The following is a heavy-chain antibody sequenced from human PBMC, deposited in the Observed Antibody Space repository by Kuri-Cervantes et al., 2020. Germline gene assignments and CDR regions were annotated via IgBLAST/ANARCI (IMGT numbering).Heavy chain of an antibody. D-gene: IGHD5-18*01. J-gene: IGHJ4*02. CDR3: ARGGYSYGYYFDY. Sequence: SETLSLTCTVSGGSISSYYWSWIRQPPGKGLEWIGYIYYSRSTNYNPSLKSRVTISVDTSKNQFSLKLSSVTAADTAVYYCARGGYSYGYYFDYWGQGTLVTVSS. V-gene: IGHV4-59*01. CDR1: GGSISSYY. CDR2: IYYSRST.